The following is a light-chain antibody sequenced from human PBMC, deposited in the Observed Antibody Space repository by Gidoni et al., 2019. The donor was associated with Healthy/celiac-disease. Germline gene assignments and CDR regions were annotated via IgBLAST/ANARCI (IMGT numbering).Light chain of an antibody. CDR2: GAS. CDR1: QSVSSN. Sequence: EIVMTQSPSTLSVSPGERATLSCRASQSVSSNLAWYQQKPGQAPRRLIYGASTRETGIPARFSGSGSGTEFTLTISSLQSEDFAVYYCQQYNNWPQVTFGQXTRLEIK. V-gene: IGKV3-15*01. J-gene: IGKJ5*01. CDR3: QQYNNWPQVT.